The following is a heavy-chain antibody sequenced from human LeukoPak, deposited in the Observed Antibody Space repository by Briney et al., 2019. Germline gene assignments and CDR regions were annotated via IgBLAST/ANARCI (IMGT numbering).Heavy chain of an antibody. CDR2: ISVYNGNT. D-gene: IGHD1-26*01. CDR1: GYTFTGYY. Sequence: GASVKVSCKASGYTFTGYYMHWVRQAPGQGLEWMGWISVYNGNTNYAQKLQGRVTMTTDTSTSTAYMELRSLRSDDTAVYYCARDIKRSRARWENLGFDPWGQGTLVTVSS. CDR3: ARDIKRSRARWENLGFDP. V-gene: IGHV1-18*04. J-gene: IGHJ5*02.